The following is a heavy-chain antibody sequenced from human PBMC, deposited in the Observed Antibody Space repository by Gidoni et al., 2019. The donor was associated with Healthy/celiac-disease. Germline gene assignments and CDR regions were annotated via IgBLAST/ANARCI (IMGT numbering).Heavy chain of an antibody. D-gene: IGHD4-17*01. J-gene: IGHJ6*03. V-gene: IGHV4-59*08. CDR2: IYYSGST. CDR3: ARLGGYGDYYYYYMDV. Sequence: QVQLQESGPGLVKPSETLSLTCTVSGGSISSYYWSWIRQPPGKGLEWIGYIYYSGSTNYNPSLKSRVTISVDTSKNQFSLKLSSVTAADTAVYYCARLGGYGDYYYYYMDVWGKGTTVTVSS. CDR1: GGSISSYY.